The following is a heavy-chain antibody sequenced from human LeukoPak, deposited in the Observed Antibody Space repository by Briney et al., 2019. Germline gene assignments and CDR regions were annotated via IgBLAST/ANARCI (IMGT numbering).Heavy chain of an antibody. J-gene: IGHJ4*02. CDR1: GGSIISDY. D-gene: IGHD5-12*01. Sequence: PSETLSLTCTVSGGSIISDYWSWIRQPPGKGLEWIGYIHYSGSTNYNPSLKSRVTISVDTSKNQFSLKLSSVTAADTAVYYCARGPTTVATIFDYWGQGTLGTVSS. V-gene: IGHV4-59*01. CDR3: ARGPTTVATIFDY. CDR2: IHYSGST.